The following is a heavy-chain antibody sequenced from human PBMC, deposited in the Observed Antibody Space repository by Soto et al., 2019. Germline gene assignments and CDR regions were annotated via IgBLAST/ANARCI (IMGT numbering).Heavy chain of an antibody. Sequence: QVQLVESGGGVVQPGRSLRLSCADSRFSFSNYVMHWVRRAPGKGLEWMAVISYDGSNKYYADSVKGRFTISGDNSKNTLYLQMYSLRPEDTAVYYCARGGDYYQSTIDFWGQGTLVTVSS. J-gene: IGHJ4*02. V-gene: IGHV3-30-3*01. D-gene: IGHD4-17*01. CDR2: ISYDGSNK. CDR1: RFSFSNYV. CDR3: ARGGDYYQSTIDF.